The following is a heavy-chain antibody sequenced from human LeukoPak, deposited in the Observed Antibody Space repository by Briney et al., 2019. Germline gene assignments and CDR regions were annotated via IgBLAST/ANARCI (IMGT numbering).Heavy chain of an antibody. V-gene: IGHV4-39*01. Sequence: SETLSLTCIVSGGSISSSSYYWAWIRQSPGKGVEWIGSVFYSGSTYYNPSLKSRVTIPVDTSKNQFSLKMTSVTAADTAVYYCVRQTYSSGWNSWGQGTPVTVSS. CDR2: VFYSGST. CDR3: VRQTYSSGWNS. J-gene: IGHJ4*02. D-gene: IGHD6-19*01. CDR1: GGSISSSSYY.